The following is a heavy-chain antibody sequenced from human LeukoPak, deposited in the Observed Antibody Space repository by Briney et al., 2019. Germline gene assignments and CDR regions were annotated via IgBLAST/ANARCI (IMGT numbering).Heavy chain of an antibody. CDR3: GRDDGYCGGDCYSGVDY. D-gene: IGHD2-21*02. CDR2: INTSDGGT. V-gene: IGHV1-46*01. J-gene: IGHJ4*02. Sequence: ASLKVSCKASGYMFTNYYMHWVRQAPGQGLEWMGVINTSDGGTSYAQKFQGRVTVTRDTSTSTVYMGLSSLRSEDTAVYYCGRDDGYCGGDCYSGVDYWGQRTLVTVSS. CDR1: GYMFTNYY.